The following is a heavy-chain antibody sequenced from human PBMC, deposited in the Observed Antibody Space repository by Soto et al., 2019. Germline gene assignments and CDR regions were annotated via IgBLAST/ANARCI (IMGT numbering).Heavy chain of an antibody. CDR3: ARDRDIVVVVTATGSYYIDY. D-gene: IGHD2-15*01. V-gene: IGHV3-30-3*01. CDR2: ISYDGSNK. Sequence: GGSLRLSCAASGFTFSSYAMHWVRQAPGKGLEWVAVISYDGSNKYYADSMKSPFTIFRENSKNTLYRKMNSLGAEGTAVYYCARDRDIVVVVTATGSYYIDYWGQGTLVTVSS. CDR1: GFTFSSYA. J-gene: IGHJ4*02.